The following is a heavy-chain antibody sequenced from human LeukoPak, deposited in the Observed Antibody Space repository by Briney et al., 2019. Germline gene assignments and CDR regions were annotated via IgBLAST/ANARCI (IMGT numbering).Heavy chain of an antibody. D-gene: IGHD3-10*01. J-gene: IGHJ4*02. CDR1: GFTYSSYA. CDR2: ISDSGVST. CDR3: AKETYGSGSYYDLDY. V-gene: IGHV3-23*01. Sequence: PGGSLRLSCAASGFTYSSYAMSWVRQAPGKGLEWVSSISDSGVSTYYADSVKGRFTISRDNSKNTLYLQMNSLRAEDTAVYYCAKETYGSGSYYDLDYWGQGSLVTVSS.